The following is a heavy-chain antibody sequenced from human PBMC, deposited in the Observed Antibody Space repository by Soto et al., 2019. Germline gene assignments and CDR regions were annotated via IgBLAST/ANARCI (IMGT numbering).Heavy chain of an antibody. D-gene: IGHD2-2*01. V-gene: IGHV1-58*01. J-gene: IGHJ6*02. Sequence: GASVTVSCKASVFTFTRSAVHWVRQARGQRLEWIGWIVVGSGNTNYAQKFQERVTITRDMSTSTAYMELSSLRSEDTAVYYCAADQDIVLVPAARDYYYYGMDVWGQGTTVTVSS. CDR1: VFTFTRSA. CDR2: IVVGSGNT. CDR3: AADQDIVLVPAARDYYYYGMDV.